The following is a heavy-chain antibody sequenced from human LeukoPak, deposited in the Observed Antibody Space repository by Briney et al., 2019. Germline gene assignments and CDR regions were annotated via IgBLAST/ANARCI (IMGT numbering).Heavy chain of an antibody. Sequence: SETLSLTCTVSGGSISTSGHYWGWIRESPGKGLEWIGSISYSGTTYYNPSLKSRVTISADTSKSQFSLNLSSVTAADTAIYYCARHFDFWGQGTTVTVSS. CDR3: ARHFDF. CDR2: ISYSGTT. J-gene: IGHJ6*02. CDR1: GGSISTSGHY. V-gene: IGHV4-39*01.